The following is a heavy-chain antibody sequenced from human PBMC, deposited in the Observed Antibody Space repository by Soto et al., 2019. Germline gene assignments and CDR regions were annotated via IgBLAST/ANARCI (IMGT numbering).Heavy chain of an antibody. CDR1: GGSFSGYY. D-gene: IGHD2-15*01. Sequence: SETLSLTCAVYGGSFSGYYWSWIRQPPGKGLEWIGEINHSGSTNYNPSLKSRVTISVDTSKNQFSLKLSSVTAADTAVYYCARVLARQRRYFDLWGRGTLVTVS. V-gene: IGHV4-34*01. CDR2: INHSGST. J-gene: IGHJ2*01. CDR3: ARVLARQRRYFDL.